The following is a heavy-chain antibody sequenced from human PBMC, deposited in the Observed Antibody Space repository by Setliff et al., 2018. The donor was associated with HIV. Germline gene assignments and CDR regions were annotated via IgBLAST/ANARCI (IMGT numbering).Heavy chain of an antibody. CDR2: VFVIGPT. D-gene: IGHD1-26*01. Sequence: PSETLSLTCTVSGDSIRGYYWSWIRQPAGKGLEWLGHVFVIGPTNYNSALGSRITISVEPTKNQFSLNLASATAADTAVYYCARAAYSGTYLWEPASDLWGPGTLVTVSS. J-gene: IGHJ2*01. V-gene: IGHV4-4*07. CDR1: GDSIRGYY. CDR3: ARAAYSGTYLWEPASDL.